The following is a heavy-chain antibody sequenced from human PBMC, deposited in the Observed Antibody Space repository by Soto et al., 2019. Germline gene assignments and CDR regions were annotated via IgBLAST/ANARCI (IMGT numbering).Heavy chain of an antibody. CDR1: GFTFSDFY. J-gene: IGHJ4*01. CDR3: ARSGTPLIEILDY. CDR2: INPRGETR. Sequence: LGLSCAASGFTFSDFYMNWIRQAPGQGLEWLSFINPRGETRYIADSIRGRFTFSRDNARRTLFLQMDRLRADDTAVYYCARSGTPLIEILDYWGHGTLVTVSS. V-gene: IGHV3-11*01. D-gene: IGHD1-7*01.